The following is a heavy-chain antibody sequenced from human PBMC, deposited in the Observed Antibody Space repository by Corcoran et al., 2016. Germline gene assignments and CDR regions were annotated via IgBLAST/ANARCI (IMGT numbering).Heavy chain of an antibody. CDR2: INHSGST. CDR1: GGSFSGYY. J-gene: IGHJ6*02. Sequence: QQQQWGAGLLKPSETLSLTCAVYGGSFSGYYWSWIRQPPGKGLEWIGEINHSGSTNYNPSLKSRVTISVDTSKNQFSLKLSSVTAADTAVYYCARGQRGYSYAKGSYYYYGMDVWGQGTTVTVSS. V-gene: IGHV4-34*01. D-gene: IGHD5-18*01. CDR3: ARGQRGYSYAKGSYYYYGMDV.